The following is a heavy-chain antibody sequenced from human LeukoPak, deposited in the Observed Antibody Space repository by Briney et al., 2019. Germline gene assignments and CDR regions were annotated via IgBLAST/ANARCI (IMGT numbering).Heavy chain of an antibody. J-gene: IGHJ6*04. V-gene: IGHV4-34*01. CDR1: GGSFSGYY. D-gene: IGHD4-17*01. Sequence: SETLSLTCAVYGGSFSGYYWSWIRQPPGKWLEWIGEINHSGSTNYNPSLKSRVTISVDTSKNQFSLKLSSVTAADTAVYYCATFADYGDSTGMDVWGKGTTVTISS. CDR2: INHSGST. CDR3: ATFADYGDSTGMDV.